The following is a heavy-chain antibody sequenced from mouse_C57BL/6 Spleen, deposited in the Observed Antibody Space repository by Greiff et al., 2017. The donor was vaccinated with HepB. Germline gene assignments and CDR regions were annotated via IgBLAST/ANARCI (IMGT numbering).Heavy chain of an antibody. V-gene: IGHV10-3*01. Sequence: EVKLVESGGGLVQPKGSLKLSCAASGFTFNTYAMHWVRQAPGKGLEWVARIRSKSNNYATYYADSVKDRFTISRDDSQSMLYLQMNNLKTEDTAMYYCVRDGSSYVRGSYFDYWGQGTTLTVSS. J-gene: IGHJ2*01. CDR1: GFTFNTYA. D-gene: IGHD1-1*01. CDR3: VRDGSSYVRGSYFDY. CDR2: IRSKSNNYAT.